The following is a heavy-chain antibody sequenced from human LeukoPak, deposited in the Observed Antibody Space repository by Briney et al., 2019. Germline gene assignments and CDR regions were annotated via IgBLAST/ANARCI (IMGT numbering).Heavy chain of an antibody. CDR2: MNPNSGNT. D-gene: IGHD3-22*01. CDR3: ARGGDYYGSTTDY. Sequence: ASVKVSCKASGYTFTSYDINWVRQATGQGLEWMGWMNPNSGNTGYAQKFQGRVTITRNTSISTAYMEPSSLRSEDTAVYYCARGGDYYGSTTDYWGQGTLVTVSS. V-gene: IGHV1-8*03. CDR1: GYTFTSYD. J-gene: IGHJ4*02.